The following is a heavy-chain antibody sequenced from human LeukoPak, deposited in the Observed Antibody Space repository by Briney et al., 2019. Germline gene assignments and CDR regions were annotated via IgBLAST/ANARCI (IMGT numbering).Heavy chain of an antibody. CDR3: ARDHGYSFAY. Sequence: SETLSLTCTVSGGSIGSYYWSWIRQPPGKGLEWIGYIYYSGSTNYNPSPKSRVTISVDPSKNPFSLKLSSVTAADPAVYYCARDHGYSFAYWGQGTLVTVSS. J-gene: IGHJ4*02. V-gene: IGHV4-59*01. CDR2: IYYSGST. CDR1: GGSIGSYY.